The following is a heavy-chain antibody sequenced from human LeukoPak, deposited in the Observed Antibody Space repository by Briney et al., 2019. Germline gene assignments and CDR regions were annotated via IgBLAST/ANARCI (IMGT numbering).Heavy chain of an antibody. J-gene: IGHJ4*02. Sequence: PGGSLRLSCAASGFTFNNYGMGWVRQTPGKGLEWVATIGTSGANTYHADSVKGRFTISRDNSKSTLYLQMNSLRAEDTAVYHCAKKSGDHFHFDFRGQGTLVTVSS. CDR1: GFTFNNYG. CDR2: IGTSGANT. CDR3: AKKSGDHFHFDF. D-gene: IGHD2-21*01. V-gene: IGHV3-23*01.